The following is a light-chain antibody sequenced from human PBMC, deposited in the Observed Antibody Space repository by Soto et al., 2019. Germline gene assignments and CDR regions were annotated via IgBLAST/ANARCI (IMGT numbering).Light chain of an antibody. CDR1: QSISSY. V-gene: IGKV1-39*01. Sequence: DIQMTQSPSSLSASVGDRVTITCRASQSISSYLNWYQHKPGKAPKLLIYAASSFQSGVPSRFSGSGSGTEFILTINNLQPEDFASYFCLQVYSFPRTFGLGTKVDIK. CDR2: AAS. J-gene: IGKJ1*01. CDR3: LQVYSFPRT.